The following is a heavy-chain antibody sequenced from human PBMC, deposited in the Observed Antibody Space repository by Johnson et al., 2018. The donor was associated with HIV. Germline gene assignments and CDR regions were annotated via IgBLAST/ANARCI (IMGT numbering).Heavy chain of an antibody. Sequence: VQLVESGGGLVQPGGSLRLSCAASGFTFSNVWMSWVRQAPGKGLEWVGRIKRKIEGEATDYAAPVKGRFTISRDDSKNTLFLQMSSLKTDDTAVYYCTTAIVIDAFDIWGQGTIVTVSS. CDR3: TTAIVIDAFDI. J-gene: IGHJ3*02. CDR2: IKRKIEGEAT. V-gene: IGHV3-15*01. CDR1: GFTFSNVW. D-gene: IGHD3-16*02.